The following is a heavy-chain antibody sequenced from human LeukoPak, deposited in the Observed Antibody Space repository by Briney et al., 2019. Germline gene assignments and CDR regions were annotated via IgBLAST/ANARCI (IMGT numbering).Heavy chain of an antibody. CDR1: GGSMSSYY. V-gene: IGHV4-39*07. D-gene: IGHD6-6*01. Sequence: PSETLSLTCTVSGGSMSSYYWGWIRQPPGKGLEWIGTIYYTGSTYYNPSLKSRVTISVDTSKNQFSLNLTSVTAADTAVYYCARFDYSSSSYYFDYWGQGTLVTVSS. CDR3: ARFDYSSSSYYFDY. J-gene: IGHJ4*02. CDR2: IYYTGST.